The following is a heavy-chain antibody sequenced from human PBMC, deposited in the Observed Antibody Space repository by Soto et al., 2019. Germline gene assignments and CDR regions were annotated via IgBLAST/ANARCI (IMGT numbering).Heavy chain of an antibody. CDR3: AHTLSSSDYVSWYFDL. CDR1: GFSLSTNGVG. D-gene: IGHD3-16*01. Sequence: QITLKESGPTLMKPTQTLTLTCTFSGFSLSTNGVGVGWIRQPPGKALEWLALIYWNEDKRYSPSLKTRLTITKDTSKNQVVLTVTNMDPVDTATYYCAHTLSSSDYVSWYFDLWGRGTLVTVSS. J-gene: IGHJ2*01. CDR2: IYWNEDK. V-gene: IGHV2-5*01.